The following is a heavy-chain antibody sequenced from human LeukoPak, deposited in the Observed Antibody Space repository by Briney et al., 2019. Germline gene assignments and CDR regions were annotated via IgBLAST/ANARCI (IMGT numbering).Heavy chain of an antibody. J-gene: IGHJ4*02. CDR1: GFTFSSSY. CDR2: IYSGGTT. D-gene: IGHD2-2*01. Sequence: GGSLRPSCAASGFTFSSSYVSWVRQAPGKGLEWVSAIYSGGTTYYANSVKGRFTISRDNSKNMLYLLMNSLRAEDTAIYHCARQTGASTNFDNWGQGTLVTVSP. CDR3: ARQTGASTNFDN. V-gene: IGHV3-53*01.